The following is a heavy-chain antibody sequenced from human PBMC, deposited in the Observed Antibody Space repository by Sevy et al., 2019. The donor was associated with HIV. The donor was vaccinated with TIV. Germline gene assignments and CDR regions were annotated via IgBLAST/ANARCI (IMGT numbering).Heavy chain of an antibody. CDR1: GSSITSLY. Sequence: SETLSLTCTVSGSSITSLYWNWIRQTPGKGLEWIANIYYNGHINYNPSLKSRVTLSLDTSKNQFSLRLGSVTAADTAMYYCAGENAWGRGYSWGQGTLVTVSS. V-gene: IGHV4-59*11. J-gene: IGHJ4*02. D-gene: IGHD1-26*01. CDR3: AGENAWGRGYS. CDR2: IYYNGHI.